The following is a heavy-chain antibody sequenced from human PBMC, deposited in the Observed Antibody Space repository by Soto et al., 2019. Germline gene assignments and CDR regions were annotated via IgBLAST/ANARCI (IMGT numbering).Heavy chain of an antibody. Sequence: SETLSLTCTVSGGSISSYYWSWIRQPAGKGLEWIGRIYTSGSTNYNPSLKSRVTMSVDTSKNQFSLKLSSVTAADTAVYYCARGFYCSSTSCSDYWGQGTLVTVSS. CDR1: GGSISSYY. CDR3: ARGFYCSSTSCSDY. J-gene: IGHJ4*02. CDR2: IYTSGST. V-gene: IGHV4-4*07. D-gene: IGHD2-2*01.